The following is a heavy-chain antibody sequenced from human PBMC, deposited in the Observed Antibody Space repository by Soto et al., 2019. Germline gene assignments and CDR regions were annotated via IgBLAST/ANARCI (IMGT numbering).Heavy chain of an antibody. J-gene: IGHJ6*02. CDR1: GGSISSGGYY. D-gene: IGHD2-15*01. CDR2: IYYSGST. CDR3: ARDRSEVAATGYYYGMDV. V-gene: IGHV4-31*03. Sequence: LSLTCTVSGGSISSGGYYWSWIRQHPGKGLEWIGYIYYSGSTYYNPSLKSRVTISVDTSKNQFSLKLSSVTAADTAVYYCARDRSEVAATGYYYGMDVWGQGTTVTVSS.